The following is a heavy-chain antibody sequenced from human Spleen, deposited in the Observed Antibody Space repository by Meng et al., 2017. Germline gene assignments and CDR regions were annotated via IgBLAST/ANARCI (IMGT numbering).Heavy chain of an antibody. J-gene: IGHJ5*02. D-gene: IGHD2-15*01. Sequence: HLQESGPRLVKPSGTLALPFAVSGGSMTSTKYYWGWIRQPPGGGLEWIGTLYFDGHTYYNPSLDSRVTMSEDTSKNELSLKLRSVTAADTAVYYCARQSSLRMSKDDWFDPWGQGTLVTVSS. CDR1: GGSMTSTKYY. CDR2: LYFDGHT. CDR3: ARQSSLRMSKDDWFDP. V-gene: IGHV4-39*07.